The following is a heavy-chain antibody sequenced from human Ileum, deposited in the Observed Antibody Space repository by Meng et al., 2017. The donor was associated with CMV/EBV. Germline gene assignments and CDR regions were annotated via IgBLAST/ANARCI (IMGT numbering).Heavy chain of an antibody. CDR1: GDSILSGRQF. CDR2: VHYTETT. CDR3: AADISTAWFYY. V-gene: IGHV4-39*07. D-gene: IGHD2-2*01. Sequence: LPESGRGLLKPSETLSLSCTGSGDSILSGRQFWGWIRQAPGKGLEWIATVHYTETTHYNPSLRSRITISVDTAKNQISLKVSSLTAADTAIYYCAADISTAWFYYWGQGSLVTVSS. J-gene: IGHJ4*02.